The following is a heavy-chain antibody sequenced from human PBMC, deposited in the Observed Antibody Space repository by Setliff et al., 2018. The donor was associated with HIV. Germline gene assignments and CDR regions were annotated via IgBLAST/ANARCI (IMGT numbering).Heavy chain of an antibody. CDR3: ARPRYTYGTPPAFDI. V-gene: IGHV4-34*01. J-gene: IGHJ3*02. D-gene: IGHD5-18*01. CDR2: INHSGRI. Sequence: PSETLSLTCAVYGGSFSGYNWNWIRQPPGKGLEWIGEINHSGRIDHNPSLKSRVTISVDTSKNQFSLKLSSVTAADTAVYYCARPRYTYGTPPAFDIWGRGTVVTVSS. CDR1: GGSFSGYN.